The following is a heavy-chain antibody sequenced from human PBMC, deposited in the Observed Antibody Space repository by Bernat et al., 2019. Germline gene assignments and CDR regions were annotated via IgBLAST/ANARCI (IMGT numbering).Heavy chain of an antibody. D-gene: IGHD5-12*01. CDR1: GFTFDDYA. J-gene: IGHJ6*03. Sequence: EVQLVESGGGLVQPGRSLRLSCAASGFTFDDYAMHWVRQAPGKGLEWVSGISWNSGSIGYADSVKGRFTIFRDNAKNSLYLQMNSLRAEDTALYYCAKGYGPYYYYYMDVWGKGTTVTVSS. CDR2: ISWNSGSI. CDR3: AKGYGPYYYYYMDV. V-gene: IGHV3-9*01.